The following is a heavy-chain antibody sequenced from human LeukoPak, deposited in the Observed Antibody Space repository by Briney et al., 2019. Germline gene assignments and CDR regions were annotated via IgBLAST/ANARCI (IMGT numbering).Heavy chain of an antibody. D-gene: IGHD2-2*01. CDR1: GGTFSSYA. J-gene: IGHJ3*02. CDR3: AREDRYCSSTNCHDAFDI. V-gene: IGHV1-69*01. Sequence: GSSVTVSCEASGGTFSSYAISWVRQAPGQGLEWMGGIFPIFGTANYAQKFQGRVTITADESTSTAYMELSSLRSEDTAVYYCAREDRYCSSTNCHDAFDIWGQGTMVTVSS. CDR2: IFPIFGTA.